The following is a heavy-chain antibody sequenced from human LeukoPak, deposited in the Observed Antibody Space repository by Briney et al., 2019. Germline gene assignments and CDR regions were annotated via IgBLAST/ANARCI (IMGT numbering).Heavy chain of an antibody. CDR1: GGSIRGYY. CDR3: ARGRTRLSWLDP. V-gene: IGHV4-34*01. D-gene: IGHD6-6*01. J-gene: IGHJ5*02. CDR2: INQNAGT. Sequence: SETLSLTCAVSGGSIRGYYWSWVSQSPGKGLEWIGDINQNAGTDYNPSLKSRVTMSIDSSKNQISLNVTAATAADTAIYYCARGRTRLSWLDPWGQGTLVTVSS.